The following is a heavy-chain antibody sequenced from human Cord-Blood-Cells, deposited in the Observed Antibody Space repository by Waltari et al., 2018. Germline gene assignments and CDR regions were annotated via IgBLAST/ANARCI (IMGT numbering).Heavy chain of an antibody. Sequence: QVQLVQSGAEVKKPGASVKVSCKASGYTFTSYYMHWVRQAPGQGLEWMGIINPRGGSTNYGRKLQGVVTMTRDTSTSTVYRELSSLRSEDTAVYYCARDRRIISGSYYYYYGMDVWGQGTTVTVSS. D-gene: IGHD1-26*01. CDR3: ARDRRIISGSYYYYYGMDV. J-gene: IGHJ6*02. CDR2: INPRGGST. V-gene: IGHV1-46*03. CDR1: GYTFTSYY.